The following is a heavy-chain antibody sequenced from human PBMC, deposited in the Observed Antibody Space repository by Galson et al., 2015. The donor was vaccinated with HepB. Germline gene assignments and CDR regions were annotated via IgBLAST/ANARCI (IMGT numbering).Heavy chain of an antibody. CDR1: GYTLTSYA. V-gene: IGHV1-18*04. J-gene: IGHJ4*02. D-gene: IGHD6-19*01. Sequence: SVKVSCKASGYTLTSYAISWVRQAPGQGLEWMGWISAYHGNTNYAQKFQGRLTMTTETSTTKVYMELRSLRSDDTAVYYCARKRGGNSSAWAFDYWGQGTLVTVSS. CDR3: ARKRGGNSSAWAFDY. CDR2: ISAYHGNT.